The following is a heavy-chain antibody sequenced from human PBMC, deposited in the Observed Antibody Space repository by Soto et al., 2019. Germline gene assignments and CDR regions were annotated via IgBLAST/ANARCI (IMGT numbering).Heavy chain of an antibody. CDR2: IYDTGISGYTPST. Sequence: QVQLQESGPRLVKPSATLSLTCTVSGGSITSSYWSWIRRPQGKGLEWIAYIYDTGISGYTPSTSYNPSLKSRVTMSVYTSKSQFSRKLTSVTAADTAVYYCARGEDAFFYYGLDVWGQGITVTVSS. CDR3: ARGEDAFFYYGLDV. CDR1: GGSITSSY. J-gene: IGHJ6*02. V-gene: IGHV4-59*01.